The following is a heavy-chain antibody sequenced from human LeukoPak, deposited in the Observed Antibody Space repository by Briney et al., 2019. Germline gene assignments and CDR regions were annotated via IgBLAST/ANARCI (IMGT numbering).Heavy chain of an antibody. CDR2: ISYDGSNK. V-gene: IGHV3-30*18. Sequence: GGSLRLSCAASGFTFSSYGMHWVRQAPGKGLEWVAVISYDGSNKYYADSVMGRFTISRDNSKNTLYLQMNSLRAEDTAVYYCAKETAMAPGNWYFDLWGRGTLVTVSS. J-gene: IGHJ2*01. CDR1: GFTFSSYG. CDR3: AKETAMAPGNWYFDL. D-gene: IGHD5-18*01.